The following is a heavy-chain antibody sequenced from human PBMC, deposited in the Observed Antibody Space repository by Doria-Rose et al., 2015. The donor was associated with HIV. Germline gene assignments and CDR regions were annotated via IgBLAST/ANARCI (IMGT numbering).Heavy chain of an antibody. CDR3: AKAPIIGPKYYFYMDV. V-gene: IGHV3-9*01. CDR1: GFSFESYA. Sequence: VQLVRSGGGLVQPGRSLRLSCVGSGFSFESYAMHWVRLAPGKGLEWVAGISWHSGAKGNADSVEGRFTISRDNAKKSVYLEMRSLRPEDTACYYCAKAPIIGPKYYFYMDVWGKETSVTVSS. J-gene: IGHJ6*03. D-gene: IGHD3-3*01. CDR2: ISWHSGAK.